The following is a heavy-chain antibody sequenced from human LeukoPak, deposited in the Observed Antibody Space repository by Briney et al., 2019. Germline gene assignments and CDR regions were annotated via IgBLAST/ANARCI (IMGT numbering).Heavy chain of an antibody. Sequence: PGGSLRLSCAASGFTLYGYWMTWIRQAPGKGLEWVASIDLDGSNTYYVDSVRGRFTISRDNANNFLYLQMNSLRAEDTAVYYCASCYSVFRWFDPWGQGTLVTVSS. CDR3: ASCYSVFRWFDP. CDR1: GFTLYGYW. V-gene: IGHV3-7*03. J-gene: IGHJ5*02. CDR2: IDLDGSNT. D-gene: IGHD2-21*01.